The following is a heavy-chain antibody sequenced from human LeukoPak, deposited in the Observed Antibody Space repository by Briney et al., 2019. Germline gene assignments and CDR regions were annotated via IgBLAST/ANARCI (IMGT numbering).Heavy chain of an antibody. Sequence: GGSLRLSCAASGFTFSSYGMHWVRQAPGKGLEWAAFIRYDGSNKYYADSVKGRFTISRDNSKNTLYLQMNSLRAEDTAVYYCAKDEVGATSSDGFDYWGQGTLVTVSS. CDR1: GFTFSSYG. CDR3: AKDEVGATSSDGFDY. V-gene: IGHV3-30*02. J-gene: IGHJ4*02. CDR2: IRYDGSNK. D-gene: IGHD1-26*01.